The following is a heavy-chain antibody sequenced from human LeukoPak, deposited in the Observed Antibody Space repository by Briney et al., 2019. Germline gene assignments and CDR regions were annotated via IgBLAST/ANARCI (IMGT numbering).Heavy chain of an antibody. J-gene: IGHJ3*01. CDR2: IIPIFGTA. D-gene: IGHD3-10*01. CDR1: GGTFSSYA. CDR3: ARDGEATMVRFDV. Sequence: SVKVSCKASGGTFSSYAISWVRQAPGQGLERMGGIIPIFGTANYAQKFQGRVTITTDESTSTAYMELSSLRSEDTAVYYCARDGEATMVRFDVWGQGTMVTVSS. V-gene: IGHV1-69*05.